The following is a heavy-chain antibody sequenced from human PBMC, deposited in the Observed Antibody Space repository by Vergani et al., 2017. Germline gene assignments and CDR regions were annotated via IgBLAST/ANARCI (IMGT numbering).Heavy chain of an antibody. J-gene: IGHJ4*02. CDR3: ARGGQYYYDSSGYYYAVRDYFDY. D-gene: IGHD3-22*01. Sequence: QVQLVQSGAEVKKPGASVKVSCKASGYTFTGYYMHWVRQAPGQGLEWMGWINPNSGGTNYAQKFQGWVTMTRDTSISTAYMELSRLRSDDTAVYYCARGGQYYYDSSGYYYAVRDYFDYWGQGTLVTVSA. CDR2: INPNSGGT. V-gene: IGHV1-2*04. CDR1: GYTFTGYY.